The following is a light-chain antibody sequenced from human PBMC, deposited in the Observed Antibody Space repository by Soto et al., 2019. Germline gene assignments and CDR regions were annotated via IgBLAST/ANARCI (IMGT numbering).Light chain of an antibody. CDR3: QQYGSSSYT. CDR2: DAS. V-gene: IGKV3-20*01. CDR1: QSVSSY. J-gene: IGKJ2*01. Sequence: IVWTQSPGTLSLSPGERATLSCRASQSVSSYLAWYQQKPGQAPRLLIYDASNRATGIPDRFSGSGSGTDFTLTISRLEPEDFAVYYCQQYGSSSYTFGQGTKVDIK.